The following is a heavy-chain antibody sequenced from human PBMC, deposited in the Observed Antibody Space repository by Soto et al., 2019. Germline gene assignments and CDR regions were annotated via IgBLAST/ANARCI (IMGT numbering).Heavy chain of an antibody. Sequence: QVQLQESGPGLVKPSGTLSLTCAVSGGSISSSNWWRWVRQPPGKGPEWIGEISHSGSTNYNPSLKSRVTISGDKSKNQFSLKLSSVTAADTAVYYCARYYYDSSGYYFTFDYWGQGTLVTVSS. J-gene: IGHJ4*02. D-gene: IGHD3-22*01. CDR3: ARYYYDSSGYYFTFDY. CDR2: ISHSGST. V-gene: IGHV4-4*02. CDR1: GGSISSSNW.